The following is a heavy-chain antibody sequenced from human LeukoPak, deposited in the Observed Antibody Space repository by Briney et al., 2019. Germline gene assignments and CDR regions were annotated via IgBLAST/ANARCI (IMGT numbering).Heavy chain of an antibody. CDR2: IWYGGSNK. CDR1: GFTFSSYG. D-gene: IGHD2-2*02. CDR3: AKAKRRYCSSTSCYKDLDYYYMDV. J-gene: IGHJ6*03. V-gene: IGHV3-30*18. Sequence: PGRSLRLSCAASGFTFSSYGMHWVRQAPGKGLEWVAVIWYGGSNKYYADSVKGRFTISRDNSKNTLYLQMNSLRAEDTAVYYCAKAKRRYCSSTSCYKDLDYYYMDVWGKGTTVTVSS.